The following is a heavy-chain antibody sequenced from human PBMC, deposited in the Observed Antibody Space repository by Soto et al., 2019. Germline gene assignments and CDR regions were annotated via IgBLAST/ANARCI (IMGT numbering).Heavy chain of an antibody. Sequence: QVQLQESGPGLVKPSGTRSLPCVVSGGSISSINWGIWVPKPPGKGLEWIGEIYHSGSTNYNPSLKSRVTISVDKSKNQFSLKLSSVTAADTAVYYCARGSVVRGVAYYGMDVWGQGTTVTVSS. CDR3: ARGSVVRGVAYYGMDV. V-gene: IGHV4-4*02. CDR2: IYHSGST. J-gene: IGHJ6*02. D-gene: IGHD3-10*01. CDR1: GGSISSINW.